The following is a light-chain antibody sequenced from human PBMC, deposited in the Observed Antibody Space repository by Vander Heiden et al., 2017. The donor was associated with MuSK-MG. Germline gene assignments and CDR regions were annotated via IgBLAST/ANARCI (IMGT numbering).Light chain of an antibody. Sequence: DIVMTQSPLSLPVTPGEPASISCRSSQSLLHSNGYNYLDWYLQKPGQSPQLLIYLGSNRASGVPDRFSGSGSGTDFTLKISRVEAEDVGVYYCRRALQTRQTFGPGTKVDIK. V-gene: IGKV2-28*01. CDR3: RRALQTRQT. J-gene: IGKJ3*01. CDR1: QSLLHSNGYNY. CDR2: LGS.